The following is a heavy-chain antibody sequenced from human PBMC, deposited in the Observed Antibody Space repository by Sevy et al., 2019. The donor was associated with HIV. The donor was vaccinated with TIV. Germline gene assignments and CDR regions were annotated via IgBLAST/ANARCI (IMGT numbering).Heavy chain of an antibody. J-gene: IGHJ6*02. CDR2: ISTSGSNR. Sequence: GGCLRLSCVASGFTFSSFEMSWVRQAPGKGLEWVSSISTSGSNRDYADSLKGRVTISRDNAKKSLYLQMNSLRAEDTAIYFCAKRGGQYDLGMDVWGQGTTVTVSS. CDR1: GFTFSSFE. CDR3: AKRGGQYDLGMDV. V-gene: IGHV3-48*03. D-gene: IGHD1-1*01.